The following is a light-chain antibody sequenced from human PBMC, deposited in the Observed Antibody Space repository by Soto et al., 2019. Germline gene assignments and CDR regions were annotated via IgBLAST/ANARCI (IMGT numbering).Light chain of an antibody. CDR1: SSDVGGYNY. J-gene: IGLJ1*01. CDR3: CSYAGSYTYV. Sequence: SVLTQPRSVSGSPGQSVTISCTGTSSDVGGYNYVSWYQQHPGKAPKLMIYDVSKRPSGVPDRFSGSKSGNTASLTISGLQAQDEAPYYCCSYAGSYTYVFGTGTKVTVL. V-gene: IGLV2-11*01. CDR2: DVS.